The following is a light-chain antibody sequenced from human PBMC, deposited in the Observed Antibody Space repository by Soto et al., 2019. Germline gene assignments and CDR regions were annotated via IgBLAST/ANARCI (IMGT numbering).Light chain of an antibody. CDR3: QTWGTGIHV. J-gene: IGLJ1*01. CDR2: SNN. CDR1: SSNIGHNY. Sequence: QSVLTQPPSASGTPGQKVTISCSGSSSNIGHNYVSWYQQLPGTAPKLLIYSNNQRPSGVPDRFSGSKSGTSASLAISELRSEDEADYYCQTWGTGIHVFGTGTKLTVL. V-gene: IGLV1-47*02.